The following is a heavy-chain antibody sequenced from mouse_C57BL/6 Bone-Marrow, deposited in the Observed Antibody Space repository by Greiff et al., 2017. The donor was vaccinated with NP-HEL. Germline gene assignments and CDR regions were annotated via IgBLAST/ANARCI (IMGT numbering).Heavy chain of an antibody. CDR2: ISYDGSN. Sequence: EVQVVESGPGLVKPSQSLSLTCSVTGYSITSGYYWNWIRQFPGNKLEWMGYISYDGSNNYNPSLKNRISITRDTAKNQFFLKLNSVTTEDTATYYCARGDYGSSLYYFDYWGQGTTLTVSS. V-gene: IGHV3-6*01. CDR1: GYSITSGYY. D-gene: IGHD1-1*01. J-gene: IGHJ2*01. CDR3: ARGDYGSSLYYFDY.